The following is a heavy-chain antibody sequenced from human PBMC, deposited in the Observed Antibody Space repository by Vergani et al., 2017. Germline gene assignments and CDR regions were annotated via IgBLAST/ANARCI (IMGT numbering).Heavy chain of an antibody. V-gene: IGHV3-64D*06. CDR2: ISTNGGTT. CDR3: ANIAAPGPRGRGTGN. J-gene: IGHJ4*02. Sequence: EVQLVESGGGLVQPGGSLRLSFSTFGFTFSSYVMYWVRQAPGKGLEFVSSISTNGGTTYYADSVKGRFTISRDNSESTLHLQMTSLRAEDTAVYYCANIAAPGPRGRGTGNWGQGTLVTVSS. D-gene: IGHD6-13*01. CDR1: GFTFSSYV.